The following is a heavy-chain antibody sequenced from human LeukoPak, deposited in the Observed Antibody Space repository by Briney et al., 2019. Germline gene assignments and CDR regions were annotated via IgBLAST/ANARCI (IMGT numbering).Heavy chain of an antibody. CDR2: MNPNSGNT. V-gene: IGHV1-8*01. CDR1: GYTFTSYD. J-gene: IGHJ6*02. D-gene: IGHD2-2*02. Sequence: ASVKVSCKASGYTFTSYDINWVRQATGQGLEWMGWMNPNSGNTGYAQKFQGRVTMTRNTSISTAYMELSSLRSEDTAVYYCARARDCSSTSCYTSRYYYYYGMDVWGQGTTVTVSS. CDR3: ARARDCSSTSCYTSRYYYYYGMDV.